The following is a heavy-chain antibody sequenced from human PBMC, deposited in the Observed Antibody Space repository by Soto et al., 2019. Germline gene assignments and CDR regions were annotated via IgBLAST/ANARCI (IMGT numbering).Heavy chain of an antibody. CDR1: GVSFCAYY. CDR2: INHSGST. CDR3: ARTSRFDY. D-gene: IGHD6-6*01. Sequence: SETLCLTCAVYGVSFCAYYWSWIRQPPGKGLEWIGEINHSGSTNYNPSLKSRVTISVDTSKNQFSLKLSSVTAADTAVYYCARTSRFDYWGQGTLVTVS. V-gene: IGHV4-34*01. J-gene: IGHJ4*02.